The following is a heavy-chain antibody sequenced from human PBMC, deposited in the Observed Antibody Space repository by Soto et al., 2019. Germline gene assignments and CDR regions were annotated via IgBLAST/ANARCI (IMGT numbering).Heavy chain of an antibody. CDR3: EGFRGGDCYSSSSDY. D-gene: IGHD2-21*02. V-gene: IGHV4-34*01. CDR2: INHSGST. J-gene: IGHJ4*02. Sequence: QVQLQQWGAGLLKPSETLSLTCAVYGGSFSGYYWSLIRQPPGKGLEWIGEINHSGSTNYNPSLKSRVTISVATSKNQFSLTLSSVTAADTAVYYCEGFRGGDCYSSSSDYWGQGTLVTVSS. CDR1: GGSFSGYY.